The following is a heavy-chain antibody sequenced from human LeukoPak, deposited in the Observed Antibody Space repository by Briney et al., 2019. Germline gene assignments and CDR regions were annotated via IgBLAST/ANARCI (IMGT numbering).Heavy chain of an antibody. D-gene: IGHD3-3*01. CDR2: IYHSGST. V-gene: IGHV4-4*02. CDR1: GGSISSSNW. Sequence: SETLSLTCAVSGGSISSSNWWSWVRQPPGKGLEWIGEIYHSGSTNYNPSLKSRVTISVDTSKNQFSLKLSSVTAADTAVYYCARSPRVVMSFDYWGQGTLVTVSS. CDR3: ARSPRVVMSFDY. J-gene: IGHJ4*02.